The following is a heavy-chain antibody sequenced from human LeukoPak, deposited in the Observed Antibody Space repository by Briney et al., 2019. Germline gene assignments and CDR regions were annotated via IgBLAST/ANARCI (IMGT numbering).Heavy chain of an antibody. J-gene: IGHJ3*02. CDR3: ARQTSESSGSFFEVAFDI. CDR1: GGSISSSNW. CDR2: IYHSGST. Sequence: SEALSLTCAVSGGSISSSNWWSWVRQPPGKGLEWIGEIYHSGSTNYNPSLKSRVTISVDKSKNQFSLKLSSVTAADTAVYYCARQTSESSGSFFEVAFDIWGQGTMVTVSS. V-gene: IGHV4-4*02. D-gene: IGHD3-22*01.